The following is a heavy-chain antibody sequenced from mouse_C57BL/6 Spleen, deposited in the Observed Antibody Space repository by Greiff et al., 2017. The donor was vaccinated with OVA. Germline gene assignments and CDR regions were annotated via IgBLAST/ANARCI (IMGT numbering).Heavy chain of an antibody. D-gene: IGHD3-2*02. CDR2: ISSGSSTI. Sequence: EVKVVESGGGLVKPGGSLKLSCAASGFTFSDYGMHWVRQAPEKGLEWVAYISSGSSTIYYADTVKGRFTISRDNAKNTLFLQMTSLRSEDTAMYYCARASSGYGGYYAMDYWGQGTSVTVSS. V-gene: IGHV5-17*01. J-gene: IGHJ4*01. CDR1: GFTFSDYG. CDR3: ARASSGYGGYYAMDY.